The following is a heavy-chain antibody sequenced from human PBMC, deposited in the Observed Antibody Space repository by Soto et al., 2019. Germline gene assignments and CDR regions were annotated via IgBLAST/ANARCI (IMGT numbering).Heavy chain of an antibody. D-gene: IGHD3-10*01. Sequence: SVKVSCKASGYTFTSYGISWVRQAPGQGLEWMGTIIPLFGTLNYAQKLQGRVTLSADRSTSTAYMELSSLRSDDTAVYYCASGSLYGSGSYPVDYWGQGTLVTVSS. J-gene: IGHJ4*01. CDR3: ASGSLYGSGSYPVDY. V-gene: IGHV1-69*06. CDR2: IIPLFGTL. CDR1: GYTFTSYG.